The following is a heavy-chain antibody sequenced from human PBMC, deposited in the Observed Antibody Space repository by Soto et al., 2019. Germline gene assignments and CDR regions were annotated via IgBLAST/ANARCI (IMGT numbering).Heavy chain of an antibody. CDR3: ARAMANYFDS. CDR1: GGSVSSDDYS. CDR2: IRDSGST. J-gene: IGHJ4*02. V-gene: IGHV4-31*03. Sequence: QVQLQESGPGLVKPSQTLSVTCTVSGGSVSSDDYSWSWIRQHPGKGLEWIGYIRDSGSTYYNPSLXGXVXIXXDTSKNQFSLRLRSVTAADTAVYYCARAMANYFDSWGQGTLVTASS. D-gene: IGHD2-8*01.